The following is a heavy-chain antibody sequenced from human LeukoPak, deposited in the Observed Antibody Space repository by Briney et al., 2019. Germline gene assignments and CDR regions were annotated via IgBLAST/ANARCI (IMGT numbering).Heavy chain of an antibody. D-gene: IGHD6-19*01. CDR1: GFTFSSYW. J-gene: IGHJ6*02. Sequence: GGSLRLSCAASGFTFSSYWMSWVRQAPGQGLEWVANIKQDGSEKYYVDSVKGRFTISRDNAKNSLYLQTHSLRAEDTAVYYCAGRSGWHYYYGMDVWGQGTTVTVSS. CDR2: IKQDGSEK. V-gene: IGHV3-7*01. CDR3: AGRSGWHYYYGMDV.